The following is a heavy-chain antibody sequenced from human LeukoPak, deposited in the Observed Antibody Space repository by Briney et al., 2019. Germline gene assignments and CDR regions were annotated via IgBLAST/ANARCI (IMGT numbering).Heavy chain of an antibody. J-gene: IGHJ4*02. CDR1: GGHFSRFY. D-gene: IGHD3-9*01. V-gene: IGHV4-34*01. CDR3: ASSRSSALTDILTGYYNC. Sequence: SETLSLPLAVYGGHFSRFYWRWIRPPPGKGLEWIGEINHSGSTNYNPSLKSRVTISVDTSKRQFSLKLISVTAADTAVYFCASSRSSALTDILTGYYNCWGQGTLVTVSS. CDR2: INHSGST.